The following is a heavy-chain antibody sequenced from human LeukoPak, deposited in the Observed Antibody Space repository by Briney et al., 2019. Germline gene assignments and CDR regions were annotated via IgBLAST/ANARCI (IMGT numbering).Heavy chain of an antibody. Sequence: PGGFLRLSCAASGFPFNNYNMNWVRQAPGKGLEWVSSISSRSSFIDYADSVKGRFTISRDNAQSSLYLQLNSLRAEDTAVYYCASLDVSGTYSRFNFWGQGTLVTVSS. CDR1: GFPFNNYN. CDR2: ISSRSSFI. V-gene: IGHV3-21*01. CDR3: ASLDVSGTYSRFNF. J-gene: IGHJ4*02. D-gene: IGHD6-25*01.